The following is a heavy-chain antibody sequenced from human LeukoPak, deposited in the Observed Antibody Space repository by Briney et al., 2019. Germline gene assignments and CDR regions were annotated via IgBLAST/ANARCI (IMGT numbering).Heavy chain of an antibody. CDR2: ISYDGSNK. CDR3: AKAPWEYSYGNNY. V-gene: IGHV3-30*18. J-gene: IGHJ4*02. D-gene: IGHD5-18*01. CDR1: GFTFSSYG. Sequence: PGGSLRLSCAASGFTFSSYGMHWVRQAPGKGLEWVAVISYDGSNKYYADSVKGRFTISRDNSKNTLYLQMNSLRAEDTAVYYCAKAPWEYSYGNNYWGQGTLVTVSS.